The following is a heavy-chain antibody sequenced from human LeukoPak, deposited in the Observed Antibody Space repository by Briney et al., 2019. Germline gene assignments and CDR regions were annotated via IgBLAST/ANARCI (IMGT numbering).Heavy chain of an antibody. Sequence: GASVKVSCKASGYTFTSYDINWVRQATGQGLEWMGWMNPNSGNTGYAQKFQGRVTMTRNTSISTAYMELSSLRSGDTAVYYCARGHGIAAAGTDAFDLWGQGTMVTVSS. J-gene: IGHJ3*01. CDR3: ARGHGIAAAGTDAFDL. D-gene: IGHD6-13*01. V-gene: IGHV1-8*01. CDR2: MNPNSGNT. CDR1: GYTFTSYD.